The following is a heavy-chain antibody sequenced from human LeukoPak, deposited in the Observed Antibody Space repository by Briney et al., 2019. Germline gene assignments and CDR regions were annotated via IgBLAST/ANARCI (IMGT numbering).Heavy chain of an antibody. CDR2: FDAEDGKT. CDR1: GYSLSELS. J-gene: IGHJ4*02. D-gene: IGHD3-22*01. Sequence: ASVKVSCKVSGYSLSELSIQWVRQVPGERLEWIGGFDAEDGKTIYAQKFQGRVTMTEDTSIDTAYMDLSSLRSEDTAMYYCAAAPQTYYYDSGDYYSDYWGQGTLVTVSS. V-gene: IGHV1-24*01. CDR3: AAAPQTYYYDSGDYYSDY.